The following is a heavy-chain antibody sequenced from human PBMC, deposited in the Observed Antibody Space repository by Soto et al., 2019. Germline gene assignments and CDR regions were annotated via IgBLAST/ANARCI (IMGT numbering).Heavy chain of an antibody. Sequence: PGGSLRLSCVGSGFTFSNNAMHWVRQAPGKGLECVAFISYDSSEIFYADSVKGRFTISRDNPENTLFLHMNSPRADDTAVYYCAIARVADSSLDHWGQGILVTVYS. CDR1: GFTFSNNA. CDR3: AIARVADSSLDH. CDR2: ISYDSSEI. J-gene: IGHJ4*01. D-gene: IGHD3-3*01. V-gene: IGHV3-30*01.